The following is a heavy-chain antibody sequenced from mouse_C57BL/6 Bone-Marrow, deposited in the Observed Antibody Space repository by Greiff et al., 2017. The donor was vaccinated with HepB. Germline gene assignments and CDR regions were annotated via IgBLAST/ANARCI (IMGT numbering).Heavy chain of an antibody. V-gene: IGHV1-19*01. D-gene: IGHD2-5*01. CDR1: GYTFTDYY. CDR2: INPYNGGT. CDR3: ARGYYSNYDWYFDV. J-gene: IGHJ1*03. Sequence: VQLQQPGPVLVKPGASVKMSCKASGYTFTDYYMNWVKQSHGKSLEWIGVINPYNGGTSYNQKFKGKATLTVDKSSSTAYMELNSLTSEDSAVYYCARGYYSNYDWYFDVWGTGTTVTVSS.